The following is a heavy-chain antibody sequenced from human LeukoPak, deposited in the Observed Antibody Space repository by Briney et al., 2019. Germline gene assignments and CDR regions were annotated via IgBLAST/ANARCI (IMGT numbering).Heavy chain of an antibody. J-gene: IGHJ5*02. CDR1: GGSFSGYY. V-gene: IGHV4-59*01. Sequence: SETLSLTCAVYGGSFSGYYWSWIRQPPGKGLEWIGYIYYSGSTNYNPSLKSRVTISVDTSKNQFSLKLSSVTAADTAVYYCAREGMTRGFNWFDPWGQGTLVTVSS. CDR3: AREGMTRGFNWFDP. D-gene: IGHD2-2*01. CDR2: IYYSGST.